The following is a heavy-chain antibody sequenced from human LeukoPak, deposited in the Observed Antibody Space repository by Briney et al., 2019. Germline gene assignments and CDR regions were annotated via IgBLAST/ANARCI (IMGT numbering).Heavy chain of an antibody. D-gene: IGHD2-15*01. Sequence: PGGSLRLSCAACGCTFSIFAMSWVRQAPGKGLEWVSSISGSDAGTYNADSVKGRFTISRDNSKNTLYLQMSRLRAEDTAVYYCAKFAVVAAKYYFDYWGQGTLVTVSS. CDR2: ISGSDAGT. J-gene: IGHJ4*02. V-gene: IGHV3-23*01. CDR1: GCTFSIFA. CDR3: AKFAVVAAKYYFDY.